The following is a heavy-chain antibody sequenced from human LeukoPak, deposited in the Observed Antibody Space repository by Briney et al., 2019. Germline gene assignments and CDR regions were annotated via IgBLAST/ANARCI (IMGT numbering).Heavy chain of an antibody. CDR2: IYSGGST. J-gene: IGHJ4*02. D-gene: IGHD4-17*01. Sequence: GGSLRLSCAASGFAVSSNYMSWVRQAPGKGLEWVSVIYSGGSTYYADSVKGRFTISRDNSKNTLYLQMNSLRAEDTAVYYCARVLVTTVTRAFDYWGQGTLVTVSS. CDR1: GFAVSSNY. CDR3: ARVLVTTVTRAFDY. V-gene: IGHV3-53*01.